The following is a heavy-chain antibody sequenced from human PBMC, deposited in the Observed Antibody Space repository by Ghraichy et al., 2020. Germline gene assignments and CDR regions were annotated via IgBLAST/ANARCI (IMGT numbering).Heavy chain of an antibody. CDR1: GFTFSSYA. CDR2: ISGSGGST. CDR3: GPGDFMIGYGMDV. J-gene: IGHJ6*02. Sequence: GGSLRLSCAASGFTFSSYAMSWVRQAPGKGLEWVSAISGSGGSTYYADSVKGRFTISRDNSKNTLYLQMNSLRAEDTAVYYCGPGDFMIGYGMDVWGQGTTVTVSS. V-gene: IGHV3-23*01. D-gene: IGHD3-22*01.